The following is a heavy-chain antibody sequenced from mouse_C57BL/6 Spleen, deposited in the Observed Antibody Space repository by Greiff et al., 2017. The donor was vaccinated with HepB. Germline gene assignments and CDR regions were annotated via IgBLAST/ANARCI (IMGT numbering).Heavy chain of an antibody. V-gene: IGHV5-17*01. D-gene: IGHD2-3*01. CDR1: GFTFSDYG. CDR2: ISSGSSTT. CDR3: ARFDVPWGYFDV. Sequence: EVKLVESGGGLVKPGGSLKLSCAASGFTFSDYGMHWVRQAPEKGLEWVAYISSGSSTTYYADTVKGRFTISRDNAKNTLFLQMTSLRSEDTAMYYCARFDVPWGYFDVWGTGTTVTVSS. J-gene: IGHJ1*03.